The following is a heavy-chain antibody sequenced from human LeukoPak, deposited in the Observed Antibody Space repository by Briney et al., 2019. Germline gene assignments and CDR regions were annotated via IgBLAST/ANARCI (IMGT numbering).Heavy chain of an antibody. Sequence: ASVKVSCKASGYTFTSYGISWVRQAPGQGLEWMGWISAYNGNTNYAQKLQGRVTMTTDTSTSTACMELRSLRSDDTAVYYCARAWSYYGSRSANYFDYWGQGTLVTVSS. V-gene: IGHV1-18*01. CDR1: GYTFTSYG. J-gene: IGHJ4*02. CDR3: ARAWSYYGSRSANYFDY. CDR2: ISAYNGNT. D-gene: IGHD3-10*01.